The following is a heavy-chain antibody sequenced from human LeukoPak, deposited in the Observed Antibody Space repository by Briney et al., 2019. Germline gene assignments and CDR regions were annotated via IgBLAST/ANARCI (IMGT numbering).Heavy chain of an antibody. CDR3: ASWDIVVVPAATPPMPDV. Sequence: PGGSLRLSCAASGFTFSSYAMHWVRQAPGKGLEWVAVISYDGSNKYYADSVKGRFTISRDNSKNTLYLQMNSLRAEDTAVYYCASWDIVVVPAATPPMPDVWGKGTTVTVSS. D-gene: IGHD2-2*01. CDR2: ISYDGSNK. V-gene: IGHV3-30*01. CDR1: GFTFSSYA. J-gene: IGHJ6*04.